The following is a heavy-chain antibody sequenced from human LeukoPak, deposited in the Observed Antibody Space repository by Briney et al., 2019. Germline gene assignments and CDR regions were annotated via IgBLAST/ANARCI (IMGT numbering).Heavy chain of an antibody. CDR1: GGTFSSYA. Sequence: ASVKVSCKASGGTFSSYAISWVRQAPGQGLEWMGGIIPIFGTANYAQRFQGRVTITTDESTSTAYMELSSLRSEDTAVYYCARDSSSTSTYYYYYYYMDVWGKGTTVTVSS. V-gene: IGHV1-69*05. D-gene: IGHD2-2*01. J-gene: IGHJ6*03. CDR3: ARDSSSTSTYYYYYYYMDV. CDR2: IIPIFGTA.